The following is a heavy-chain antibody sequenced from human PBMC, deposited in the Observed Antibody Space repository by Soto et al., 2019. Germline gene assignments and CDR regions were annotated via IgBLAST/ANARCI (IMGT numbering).Heavy chain of an antibody. CDR3: ARSRYDFWSGYYPRVVYYYYGMDV. D-gene: IGHD3-3*01. CDR1: GGSFSGYY. Sequence: SETLSLTCAVYGGSFSGYYWSWIRQPQGKGLEWIGEINHSGSTNYNPSLKSRVTISVDTSKNQFSLKLSSVTAADTAVYYCARSRYDFWSGYYPRVVYYYYGMDVWGQGTTVTVSS. V-gene: IGHV4-34*01. CDR2: INHSGST. J-gene: IGHJ6*02.